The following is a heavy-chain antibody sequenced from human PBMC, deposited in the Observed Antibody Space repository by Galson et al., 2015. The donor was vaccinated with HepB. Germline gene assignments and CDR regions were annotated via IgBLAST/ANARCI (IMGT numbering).Heavy chain of an antibody. CDR1: GYNFSTFA. CDR2: ISPYSGNT. V-gene: IGHV1-18*01. D-gene: IGHD3-22*01. CDR3: ARDRDYHCDDSGNYYDSSNAFDI. J-gene: IGHJ3*02. Sequence: SVKVSCKASGYNFSTFAISWVRQAPGQGLEWIAWISPYSGNTNFAPKFQGRVALTTDASTTTAYMDLRSVGSDDTAMYYCARDRDYHCDDSGNYYDSSNAFDIWGQGTMVTVSS.